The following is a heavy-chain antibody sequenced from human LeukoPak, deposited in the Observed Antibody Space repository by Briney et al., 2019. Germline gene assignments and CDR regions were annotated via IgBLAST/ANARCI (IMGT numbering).Heavy chain of an antibody. CDR1: GYTLTGYY. D-gene: IGHD6-19*01. CDR3: ARGRIAVAGTGRYYYYGMDV. Sequence: ASVKVSCTASGYTLTGYYMHWVRQAPGQGLEWMGWINPNSGGTNYAQKFQGWVTMTRDTSISTAYMELSRLRSDDTAVYYCARGRIAVAGTGRYYYYGMDVWGKGTTVTVSS. CDR2: INPNSGGT. J-gene: IGHJ6*04. V-gene: IGHV1-2*04.